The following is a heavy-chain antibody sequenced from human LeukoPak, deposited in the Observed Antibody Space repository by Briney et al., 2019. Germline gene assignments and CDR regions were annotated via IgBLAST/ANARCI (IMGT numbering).Heavy chain of an antibody. CDR3: ARGREVPDVIPAALEAFDN. D-gene: IGHD2-2*01. J-gene: IGHJ3*02. V-gene: IGHV4-61*02. CDR1: GGSISSDNYF. Sequence: SQTLSLTCTVSGGSISSDNYFWNWIRQPARRGLEWIGLIYSSGNTNYTPSLMSRVTISVDSSKNQCSLKLSSVTAADTAVYYCARGREVPDVIPAALEAFDNWGQGTMVAVSS. CDR2: IYSSGNT.